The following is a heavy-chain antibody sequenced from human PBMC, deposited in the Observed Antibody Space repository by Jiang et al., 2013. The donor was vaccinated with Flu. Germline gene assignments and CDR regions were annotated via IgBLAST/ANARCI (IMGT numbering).Heavy chain of an antibody. V-gene: IGHV4-39*01. D-gene: IGHD6-6*01. Sequence: GPGLVKPSETLSLTCAVSGGSITGDGFHWGWVRQPPGKDLEWIGAIYYSGSTHYNPSLESRLTITVDTSTNQFSLKLRSVTASDTATYYCVRLESRSSSLYYHYGMDVWGPGDHGHRLL. CDR2: IYYSGST. CDR3: VRLESRSSSLYYHYGMDV. CDR1: GGSITGDGFH. J-gene: IGHJ6*01.